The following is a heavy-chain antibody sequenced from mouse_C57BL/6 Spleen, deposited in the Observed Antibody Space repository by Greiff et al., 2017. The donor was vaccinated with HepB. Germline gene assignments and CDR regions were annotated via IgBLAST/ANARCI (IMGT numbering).Heavy chain of an antibody. CDR3: AVITTVVDPFDY. J-gene: IGHJ2*01. V-gene: IGHV1-55*01. CDR2: IYPGSGST. D-gene: IGHD1-1*01. CDR1: GYTFTSYW. Sequence: QVHVKQPGAELVKPGASVKMSCKASGYTFTSYWITWVKQRPGQGLEWIGDIYPGSGSTNYNEKFKSKATLTVDTSSSTAYMQLSSLTSEDAAVYYCAVITTVVDPFDYWGQGTTLTVSS.